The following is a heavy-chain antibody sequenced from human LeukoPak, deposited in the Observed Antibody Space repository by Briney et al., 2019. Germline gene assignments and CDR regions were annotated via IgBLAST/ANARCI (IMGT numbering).Heavy chain of an antibody. V-gene: IGHV3-23*01. CDR2: ISGSGGST. CDR1: GFTFSSYV. Sequence: GGSLRLSCAASGFTFSSYVMSWVRQAPGKGLEWVSAISGSGGSTYYADSVKGRFTISRDNSKNTLYRQMNSLRAEDTAVYYCAKGNSGSYYLFDYWGQGTLVTVSS. CDR3: AKGNSGSYYLFDY. D-gene: IGHD1-26*01. J-gene: IGHJ4*02.